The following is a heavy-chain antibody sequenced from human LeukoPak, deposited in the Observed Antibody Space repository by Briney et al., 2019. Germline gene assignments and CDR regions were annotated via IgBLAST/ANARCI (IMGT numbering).Heavy chain of an antibody. V-gene: IGHV1-2*02. CDR3: ARAYAFPPFDY. J-gene: IGHJ4*02. Sequence: ASVKVSCKSSGYTFTGYYMHWVRQAPGQGLEWMGWINRNSGGTNYAQKFQGRVTITRDTSISTAYMELSRLRSDDTAVYYCARAYAFPPFDYWGQGTLVTVSS. D-gene: IGHD2/OR15-2a*01. CDR1: GYTFTGYY. CDR2: INRNSGGT.